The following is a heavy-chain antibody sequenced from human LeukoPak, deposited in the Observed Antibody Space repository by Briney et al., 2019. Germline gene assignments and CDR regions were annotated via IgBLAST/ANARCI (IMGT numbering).Heavy chain of an antibody. V-gene: IGHV3-48*01. CDR3: AREMGVGSTMGYFYY. J-gene: IGHJ4*02. Sequence: PGGSLRLSCAASGFIFSSYGMNWVRQAPGKGLEWVSYISSSSSTIYYADSVKGRFTISRDNAKNSLYLQMNSLRAEDTAVYYCAREMGVGSTMGYFYYWGQGTLVTVSS. CDR1: GFIFSSYG. CDR2: ISSSSSTI. D-gene: IGHD1-26*01.